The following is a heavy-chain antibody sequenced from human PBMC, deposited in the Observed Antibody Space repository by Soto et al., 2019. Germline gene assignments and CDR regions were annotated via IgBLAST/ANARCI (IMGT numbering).Heavy chain of an antibody. Sequence: PSETLSLTCTVSGASISGFYWSWIRKSAGKGLEWIERIYATGTTDYNPSLKSRVMMSVDTSKKQFSLKLRPVTAADTAVYYCVRDGTKTLRDWFDPWGQGISVTVSS. CDR1: GASISGFY. D-gene: IGHD1-1*01. V-gene: IGHV4-4*07. CDR2: IYATGTT. CDR3: VRDGTKTLRDWFDP. J-gene: IGHJ5*02.